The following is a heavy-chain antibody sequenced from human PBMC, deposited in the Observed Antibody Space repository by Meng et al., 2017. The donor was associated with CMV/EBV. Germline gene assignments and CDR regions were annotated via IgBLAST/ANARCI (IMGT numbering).Heavy chain of an antibody. J-gene: IGHJ3*02. CDR1: GYTPTRYY. D-gene: IGHD3-22*01. Sequence: ASVKVSCKASGYTPTRYYIHWVRRAPGQGLEWMGIINPTGDIATFAQRFQGRVTLTRDTSTSTVYMELRSLRFDDTAVYYCARDSSEQAGNTMIIVAYAALDIWGQGTMVTVSS. CDR2: INPTGDIA. CDR3: ARDSSEQAGNTMIIVAYAALDI. V-gene: IGHV1-46*01.